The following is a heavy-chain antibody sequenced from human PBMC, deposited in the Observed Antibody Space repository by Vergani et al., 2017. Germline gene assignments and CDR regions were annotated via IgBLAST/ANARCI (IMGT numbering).Heavy chain of an antibody. CDR2: INPSGGHT. V-gene: IGHV1-46*03. Sequence: QVQVVQSGAEVKKSGASVKVSCKTSGYICSNYYMHLVRQAPGQVLEWMGIINPSGGHTNYAQKYQGIVTMSRDTSTSTVYMQLSSLRSEDTAIYYCARGDYGILTGYRYWGQGTLVTDSA. D-gene: IGHD3-9*01. J-gene: IGHJ4*02. CDR3: ARGDYGILTGYRY. CDR1: GYICSNYY.